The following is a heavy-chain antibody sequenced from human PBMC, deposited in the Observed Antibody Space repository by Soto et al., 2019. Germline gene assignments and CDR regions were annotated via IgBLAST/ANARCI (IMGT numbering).Heavy chain of an antibody. J-gene: IGHJ2*01. CDR1: GGSFSGYY. Sequence: QVQLQQWGAGLLKPSETLSLTCAVYGGSFSGYYWSWIRQPPGKGLEWIGEINHSGSTNYNPSLKSRDTISVDTSKNQCSLKLSSVTAADTAVYYCARGRITMVRGVITYWYFDLWGRGTLVTVSS. CDR2: INHSGST. CDR3: ARGRITMVRGVITYWYFDL. V-gene: IGHV4-34*01. D-gene: IGHD3-10*01.